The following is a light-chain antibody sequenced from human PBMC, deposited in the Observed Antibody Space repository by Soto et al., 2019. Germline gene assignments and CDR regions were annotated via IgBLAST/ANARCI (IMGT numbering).Light chain of an antibody. J-gene: IGKJ4*01. CDR1: QSISSW. CDR2: KTS. Sequence: DIQMTQSPSTLSASVGDRVTITCRASQSISSWLAWYQQKPGKAPKLLIYKTSSLESGVPSRFSGSGSGTEFTLTISSLQPDDFATYYCQQLNSYRLTFGGGTNVDIK. V-gene: IGKV1-5*03. CDR3: QQLNSYRLT.